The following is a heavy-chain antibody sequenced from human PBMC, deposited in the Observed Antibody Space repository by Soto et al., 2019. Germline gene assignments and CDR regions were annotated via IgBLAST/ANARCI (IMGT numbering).Heavy chain of an antibody. CDR1: GGTFSSYA. D-gene: IGHD3-22*01. CDR2: IIPIFGTA. J-gene: IGHJ4*02. V-gene: IGHV1-69*12. Sequence: QVQLVQSGAEVKKPGSSVKVSCKASGGTFSSYAISWVRQAPGQGLEWMGGIIPIFGTANYAQKFQGRVTITADESTSPAYMELSSLRSEDTAVYYCARGTDDSSGRIFDYWGQGTLVTVSS. CDR3: ARGTDDSSGRIFDY.